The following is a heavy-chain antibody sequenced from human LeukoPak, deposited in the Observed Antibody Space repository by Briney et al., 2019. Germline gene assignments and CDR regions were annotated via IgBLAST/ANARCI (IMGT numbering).Heavy chain of an antibody. J-gene: IGHJ4*02. V-gene: IGHV3-23*01. CDR2: ISGSGGST. CDR1: GFTLSISA. D-gene: IGHD5-18*01. Sequence: PGRSLRLSSAASGFTLSISAMSWFRKAPGKGLEWVSAISGSGGSTYYADSVKGRFTISRDNSKNTLYLQMSSLRAEDTAVYYCAKGIQPIDYWGQGTLVTVSS. CDR3: AKGIQPIDY.